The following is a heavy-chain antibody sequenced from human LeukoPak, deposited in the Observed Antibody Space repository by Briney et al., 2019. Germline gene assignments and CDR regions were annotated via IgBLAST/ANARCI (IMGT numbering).Heavy chain of an antibody. V-gene: IGHV3-74*01. J-gene: IGHJ3*02. Sequence: GGSLRLSCAASGFTFSSHWMHWVRQAPGKGLVWLSRIGADGSTTSYADSVKGRFTISRDNAKNTLYLQMNSLRAEDTAVYYCAKGAAHSSSRPGAFDIWGQGTMVTVSS. CDR2: IGADGSTT. CDR3: AKGAAHSSSRPGAFDI. D-gene: IGHD6-13*01. CDR1: GFTFSSHW.